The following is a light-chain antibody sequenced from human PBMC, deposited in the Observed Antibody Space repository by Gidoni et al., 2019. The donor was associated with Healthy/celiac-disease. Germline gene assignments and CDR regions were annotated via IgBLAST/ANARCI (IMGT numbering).Light chain of an antibody. J-gene: IGKJ1*01. CDR3: QEDYSIPWT. V-gene: IGKV4-1*01. CDR2: WAS. CDR1: QSVLYSSNNKNY. Sequence: TKYPDSLAVSLGERATINCKSSQSVLYSSNNKNYLAWYQQKPGQPPKLLIYWASTRESGVPDRFSGSGSGTDFTLTIRSLQAEDVAVYYCQEDYSIPWTFGQGTKVEIK.